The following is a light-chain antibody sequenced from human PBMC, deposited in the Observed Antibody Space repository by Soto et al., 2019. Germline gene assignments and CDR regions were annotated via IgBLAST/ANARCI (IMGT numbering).Light chain of an antibody. CDR1: TSDVGGYNY. J-gene: IGLJ3*02. V-gene: IGLV2-11*01. Sequence: QSALTQPASVSGSPGQSITISCTGTTSDVGGYNYVSWYQQHPGQVPKLLIYDVSKRPSGVPDRFSGSKSGNTASLTISGLQAEDEADYYCCSYAGSYTLVFGGGTKLTVL. CDR2: DVS. CDR3: CSYAGSYTLV.